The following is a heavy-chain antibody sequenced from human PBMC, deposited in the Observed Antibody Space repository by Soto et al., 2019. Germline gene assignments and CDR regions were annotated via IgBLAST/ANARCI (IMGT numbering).Heavy chain of an antibody. CDR1: GFTFSSYW. CDR3: ARGATDGTFTCLDP. J-gene: IGHJ5*02. CDR2: INSDGGSGT. V-gene: IGHV3-74*01. Sequence: EVQLVESGGGLVQPGGSLRLCCAASGFTFSSYWMHWVRQAPGKGLVWVSRINSDGGSGTSYAGSVKGRFTISRDNAKNTLFLLMISLRVEDTAVYYCARGATDGTFTCLDPWGQGTLVTVSS.